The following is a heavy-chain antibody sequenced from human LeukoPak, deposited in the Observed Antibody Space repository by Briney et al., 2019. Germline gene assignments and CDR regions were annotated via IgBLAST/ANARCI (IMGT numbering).Heavy chain of an antibody. V-gene: IGHV3-7*01. CDR1: GFTFSSSW. CDR2: IKQDGSDK. D-gene: IGHD3-10*01. Sequence: GGSLRLSCAASGFTFSSSWMSWVRQAPGKGLEWVAHIKQDGSDKYYVDSVKGRFTISRDNAKNSLYLQLNSLRVEDTAMYYCARHSSGSYYTYWGQGTLVTISS. J-gene: IGHJ4*02. CDR3: ARHSSGSYYTY.